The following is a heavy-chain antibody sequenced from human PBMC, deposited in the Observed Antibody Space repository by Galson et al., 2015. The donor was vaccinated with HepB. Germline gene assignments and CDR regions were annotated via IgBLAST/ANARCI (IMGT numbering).Heavy chain of an antibody. Sequence: SLRLSCAASGFTFDDYAMHWVRQAPGKGLEWVSGISWDSGSIGYADSVKGRFTISRDNPKNSLYLQMNSLRAEDTALYYCAKGYSGSPPADIWGQGTMVTVSS. CDR2: ISWDSGSI. D-gene: IGHD6-13*01. CDR3: AKGYSGSPPADI. CDR1: GFTFDDYA. V-gene: IGHV3-9*01. J-gene: IGHJ3*02.